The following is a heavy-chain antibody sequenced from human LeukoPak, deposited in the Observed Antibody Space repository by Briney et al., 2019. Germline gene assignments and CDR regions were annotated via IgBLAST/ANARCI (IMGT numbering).Heavy chain of an antibody. D-gene: IGHD6-13*01. CDR3: ARDLEAANTYYFDY. Sequence: GGPLRLSCAASGFTVSSSYKSWLRQAPGKGLVWGSIISSAGTTYYADSVKGRFTISRDNSKYTVYLQVNSLRDEDTAVYYCARDLEAANTYYFDYWGQGTMVTVSS. V-gene: IGHV3-66*01. CDR2: ISSAGTT. J-gene: IGHJ4*02. CDR1: GFTVSSSY.